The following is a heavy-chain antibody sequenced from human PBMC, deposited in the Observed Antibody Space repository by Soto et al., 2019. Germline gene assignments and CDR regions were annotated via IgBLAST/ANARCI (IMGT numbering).Heavy chain of an antibody. J-gene: IGHJ3*02. CDR3: ARDRAAADAFDI. D-gene: IGHD6-25*01. Sequence: PSETLSLTCTVSGGSISSGGYYWSWIRQHPGKGLEWIGYIYYSGSTYYNPSLKSRVTISVDTSKNQFSLKLSSVTAADTAVYYCARDRAAADAFDIWGQGTMVTVSS. CDR1: GGSISSGGYY. V-gene: IGHV4-31*03. CDR2: IYYSGST.